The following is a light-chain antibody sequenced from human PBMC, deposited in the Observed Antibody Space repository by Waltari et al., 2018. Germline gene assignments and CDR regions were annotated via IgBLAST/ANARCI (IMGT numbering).Light chain of an antibody. CDR3: QTWGTGIHVV. Sequence: QLVLTQSPSASASLGASVKLTCTLSSGHSSYAIAWHQQQPEKGPRYLMKLNSDGSHSQGDGIPDRFSGSSSGDERYLTISSLQSEDEADYYCQTWGTGIHVVFGGGTKLTVL. J-gene: IGLJ2*01. CDR1: SGHSSYA. V-gene: IGLV4-69*01. CDR2: LNSDGSH.